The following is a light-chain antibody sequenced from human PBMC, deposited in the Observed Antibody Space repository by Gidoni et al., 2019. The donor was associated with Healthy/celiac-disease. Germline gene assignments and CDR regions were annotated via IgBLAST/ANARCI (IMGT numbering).Light chain of an antibody. J-gene: IGKJ3*01. V-gene: IGKV3-20*01. CDR3: QQYGSSLFT. CDR2: GAS. Sequence: ESVLTQSPGTLSLSPGERATLSCRASQSVSSSYLAWYQQKPGQAPRLLIYGASSRATGIPDSFSCSGSGTDFTLTISRLEPEDFAVYYCQQYGSSLFTFGPGTKVDIK. CDR1: QSVSSSY.